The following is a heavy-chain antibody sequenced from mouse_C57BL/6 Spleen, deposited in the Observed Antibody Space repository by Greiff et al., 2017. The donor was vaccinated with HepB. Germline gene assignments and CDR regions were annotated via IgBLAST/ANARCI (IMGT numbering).Heavy chain of an antibody. CDR2: IYPGDGDT. V-gene: IGHV1-82*01. D-gene: IGHD1-1*01. Sequence: VQLQQSGPELVKPGASVKISCKASGYAFSSSWMNWVKQRPGKGLEWIGRIYPGDGDTNYNGTFKGKATLTADKSSSTAYMQLSSLTSEDSAVYFCARDLTTVVAPYFDYWGQGTTLTVSS. J-gene: IGHJ2*01. CDR1: GYAFSSSW. CDR3: ARDLTTVVAPYFDY.